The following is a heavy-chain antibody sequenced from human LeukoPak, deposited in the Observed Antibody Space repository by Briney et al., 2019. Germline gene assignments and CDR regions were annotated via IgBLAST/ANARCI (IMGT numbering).Heavy chain of an antibody. Sequence: GGSLRLPCAASGXTFSSYSMNWVRQAPGKGLEWVSYISSSSKTIYYADSVKGRFTISRDNSKNTLYLQMNSLRAEDTAVYYCAKGLGPSGYEKYYFDCWGQGTLVSVSS. CDR3: AKGLGPSGYEKYYFDC. CDR2: ISSSSKTI. CDR1: GXTFSSYS. D-gene: IGHD5-12*01. J-gene: IGHJ4*02. V-gene: IGHV3-48*01.